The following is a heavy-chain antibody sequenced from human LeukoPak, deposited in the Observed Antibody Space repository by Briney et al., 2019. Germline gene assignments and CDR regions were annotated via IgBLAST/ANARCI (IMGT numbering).Heavy chain of an antibody. J-gene: IGHJ4*02. CDR2: ISAYNGNT. D-gene: IGHD2-2*03. Sequence: ASVTVSCKASGYTFTSYGISWVRQAPGPGLEWMGWISAYNGNTNYAQKLQGRVTMTTDTSTSTAYMELRSLRSDDTAVYYCARMDIVVVPAVDPLDYWGQGTLVTVSS. CDR1: GYTFTSYG. CDR3: ARMDIVVVPAVDPLDY. V-gene: IGHV1-18*01.